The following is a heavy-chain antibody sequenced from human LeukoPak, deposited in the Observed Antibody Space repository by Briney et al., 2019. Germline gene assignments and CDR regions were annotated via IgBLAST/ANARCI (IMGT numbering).Heavy chain of an antibody. V-gene: IGHV1-8*01. CDR2: MNPNSGNT. Sequence: ASVXXXXKASXYTFTSYDINXVRQATGQGLEGXGWMNPNSGNTGYAQKFQGRVTMTRNTSTSTAYMELSSLRSEDTAVYYCARGRPTPVLSDIWGQGTMVTVSS. D-gene: IGHD4/OR15-4a*01. CDR3: ARGRPTPVLSDI. J-gene: IGHJ3*02. CDR1: XYTFTSYD.